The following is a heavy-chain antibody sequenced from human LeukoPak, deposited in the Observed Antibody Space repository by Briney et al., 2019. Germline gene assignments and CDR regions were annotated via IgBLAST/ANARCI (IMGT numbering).Heavy chain of an antibody. CDR1: GFTFSNYA. V-gene: IGHV3-30-3*01. Sequence: PGGSLRLSCAASGFTFSNYAMHWVRQAPGKGLEWVAVVSYDGDNEYYADSVKGRFTISRDNSKNTLYLQMNSLGPDDTALYYCARDRDIAAAGVGNTFDIWGQGTMVTVS. D-gene: IGHD6-13*01. CDR3: ARDRDIAAAGVGNTFDI. CDR2: VSYDGDNE. J-gene: IGHJ3*02.